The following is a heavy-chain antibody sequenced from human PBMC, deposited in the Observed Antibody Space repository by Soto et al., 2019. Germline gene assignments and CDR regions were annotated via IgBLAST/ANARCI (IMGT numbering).Heavy chain of an antibody. CDR2: ISSSSYI. CDR3: AKSSLTWIDY. V-gene: IGHV3-21*01. J-gene: IGHJ4*02. CDR1: GFTFSSYS. D-gene: IGHD7-27*01. Sequence: GGSLRLSCAASGFTFSSYSMNWVRQAPGKGLEWISSISSSSYIYYADSVKVRFTISKDNAKNSLYLQMNSLRAEDTAVYCWAKSSLTWIDYWGQGTLVTVSS.